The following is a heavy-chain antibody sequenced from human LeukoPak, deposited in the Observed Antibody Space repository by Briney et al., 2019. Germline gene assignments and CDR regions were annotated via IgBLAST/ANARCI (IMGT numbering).Heavy chain of an antibody. J-gene: IGHJ6*04. Sequence: PGGSLRLSCAASGFTFSSYERNWVRQAPGKGLEWVSYISSSGSTIYYADSVKGRFTISRDNAKNSLYLQMNSLRAEDTAVYYCARDGSNYYYGMDVWGKGTTVTVSS. CDR3: ARDGSNYYYGMDV. CDR1: GFTFSSYE. D-gene: IGHD3-10*01. V-gene: IGHV3-48*03. CDR2: ISSSGSTI.